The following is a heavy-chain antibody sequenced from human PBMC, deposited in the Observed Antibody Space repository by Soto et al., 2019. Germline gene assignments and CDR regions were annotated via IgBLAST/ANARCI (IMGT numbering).Heavy chain of an antibody. CDR3: ARDDEYSGNGMDV. CDR1: GFTFSNYG. J-gene: IGHJ6*02. D-gene: IGHD3-10*01. Sequence: QVQLVESRGGMVQPGRSLTLSCAASGFTFSNYGMHWVRQAPGKGLEWVAVILNDGSNRYHADSVKDRFTISRDNSKNTLSLQMNSLRAEDTAVYYCARDDEYSGNGMDVWGQGTTVTVS. V-gene: IGHV3-33*01. CDR2: ILNDGSNR.